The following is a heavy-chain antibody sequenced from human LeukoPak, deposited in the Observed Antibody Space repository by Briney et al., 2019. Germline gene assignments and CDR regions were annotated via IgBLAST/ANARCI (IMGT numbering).Heavy chain of an antibody. J-gene: IGHJ4*02. V-gene: IGHV5-51*01. Sequence: GESLKISCKGSGYCFISYWIGWVRQMPGKGLDWMGIIYPDDSNTRYSPPFRGQVTMSADKSISTAYLQWNSLKASDTAMYYCARHSGSYLTPFDYWGQGTLVTVSS. CDR1: GYCFISYW. CDR3: ARHSGSYLTPFDY. CDR2: IYPDDSNT. D-gene: IGHD1-26*01.